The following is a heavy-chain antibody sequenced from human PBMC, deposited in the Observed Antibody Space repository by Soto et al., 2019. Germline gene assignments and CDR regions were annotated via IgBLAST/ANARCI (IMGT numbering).Heavy chain of an antibody. CDR3: ARQALRFYGMDV. J-gene: IGHJ6*02. Sequence: SETLSLTCTVSGGSISSSSYYWGWIRQPPGKGLEWIGSIYYSGSTYYNPSLKSRVTISVDTSKNQFSLKLSSVTAADTAVYYCARQALRFYGMDVWGQGTTVTAP. CDR2: IYYSGST. D-gene: IGHD3-16*01. V-gene: IGHV4-39*01. CDR1: GGSISSSSYY.